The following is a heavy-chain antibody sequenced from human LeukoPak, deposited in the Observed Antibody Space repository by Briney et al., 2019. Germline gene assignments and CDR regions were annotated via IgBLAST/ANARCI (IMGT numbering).Heavy chain of an antibody. CDR1: GGSISSGGYY. CDR3: ASYRNGWYFDL. CDR2: IYGSGST. V-gene: IGHV4-31*03. Sequence: SETLSLTCTVSGGSISSGGYYWSWIRQHPGKGLEWIGYIYGSGSTYYNPALKSRFTISGDTSKNQFSLNLSSVTAADTAVYFCASYRNGWYFDLWGRGTQVTVYS. J-gene: IGHJ2*01. D-gene: IGHD3-16*02.